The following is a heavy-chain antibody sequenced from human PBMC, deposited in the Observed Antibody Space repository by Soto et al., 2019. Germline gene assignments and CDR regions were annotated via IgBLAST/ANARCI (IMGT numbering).Heavy chain of an antibody. J-gene: IGHJ3*02. D-gene: IGHD1-26*01. CDR3: ARGRSLGVLLLPNDAFDI. V-gene: IGHV3-23*01. Sequence: PGGSLRLSCAASGFAFSSYSMYWVRQAPGKGLEWDSGISGSGSGTYYADSVKGRFTISRDNSKNTLYLQMNSLRAEDTAVYYCARGRSLGVLLLPNDAFDIWGQGTMVTVSS. CDR1: GFAFSSYS. CDR2: ISGSGSGT.